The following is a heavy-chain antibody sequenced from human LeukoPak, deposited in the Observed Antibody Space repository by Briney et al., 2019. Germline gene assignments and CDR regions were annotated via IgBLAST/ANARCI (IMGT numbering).Heavy chain of an antibody. CDR1: GGTFSCYA. CDR3: ARDSWGSGAVFDY. D-gene: IGHD3-10*01. J-gene: IGHJ4*02. CDR2: ISAYNGNT. V-gene: IGHV1-18*01. Sequence: ASVKVSCKASGGTFSCYAISWVRQAPGQGLEWMGWISAYNGNTNYAQKLQGRVTMTTDTSTSTAYMELRSLRSDDTAVYYCARDSWGSGAVFDYWGQGTLVTVSS.